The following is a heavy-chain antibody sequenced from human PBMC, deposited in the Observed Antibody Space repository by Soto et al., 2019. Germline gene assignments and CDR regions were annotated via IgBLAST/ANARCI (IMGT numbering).Heavy chain of an antibody. D-gene: IGHD3-10*01. CDR1: GYTFTSYG. CDR2: ISAYNGNT. CDR3: ARDCRLYGSGSYPPCYY. Sequence: QVQLVQSGAEVKKPGASVKVSCKASGYTFTSYGISWVRQAPGQGLEWMGWISAYNGNTNYAQKLKGRVTMTTDTSTSTAYMELRSLKSDDTAVYYCARDCRLYGSGSYPPCYYWGQGTLVTVSS. V-gene: IGHV1-18*01. J-gene: IGHJ4*02.